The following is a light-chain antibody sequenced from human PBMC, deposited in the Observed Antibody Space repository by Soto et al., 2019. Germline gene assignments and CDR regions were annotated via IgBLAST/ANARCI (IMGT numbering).Light chain of an antibody. CDR3: HQYNSWPPGT. J-gene: IGKJ2*01. V-gene: IGKV3-15*01. CDR2: DAS. CDR1: QSISSS. Sequence: EIVLTQSPGILSLSPGERASLSCGASQSISSSFLAWYQQKPGQAPRLLISDASTRATGIPARFSGSGSGTEFTLTISSLQSEDFALYYCHQYNSWPPGTFGQGTKVDIK.